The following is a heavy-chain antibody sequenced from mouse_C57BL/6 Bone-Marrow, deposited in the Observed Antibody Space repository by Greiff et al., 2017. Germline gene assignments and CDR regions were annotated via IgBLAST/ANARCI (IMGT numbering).Heavy chain of an antibody. J-gene: IGHJ1*03. CDR3: ARDYCGSLWYFDV. V-gene: IGHV3-8*01. Sequence: VQLKESGPGLAKPSQTLSLTCSVTGYSITSDYWNWIRKFPGNKLEYMGYICYSGSTYYNPSLKCRISITRDTSKNQYFLQLNSVTTYDTATYYCARDYCGSLWYFDVWGTGTTVTVSS. CDR2: ICYSGST. D-gene: IGHD1-1*01. CDR1: GYSITSDY.